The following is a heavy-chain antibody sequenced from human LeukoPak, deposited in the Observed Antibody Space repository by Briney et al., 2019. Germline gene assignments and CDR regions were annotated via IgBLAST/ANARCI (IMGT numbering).Heavy chain of an antibody. D-gene: IGHD3-9*01. CDR1: GGSFTSYY. V-gene: IGHV4-4*09. Sequence: SETLSLTCTVSGGSFTSYYWSWIRQPPGKGLEWIGYIYTSGSTNYNPSLKSRVTISVDTSKNQFSLKLSSVTAADTAVYFCARALSLQAFDIWGKGTTVTVSS. CDR2: IYTSGST. CDR3: ARALSLQAFDI. J-gene: IGHJ6*04.